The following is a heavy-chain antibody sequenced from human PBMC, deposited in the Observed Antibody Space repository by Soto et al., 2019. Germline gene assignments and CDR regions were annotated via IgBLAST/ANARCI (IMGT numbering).Heavy chain of an antibody. J-gene: IGHJ4*02. Sequence: SETLSLACTVSGASISSSYWSWLRQPPGQGLEWIGNVYYTGSTNYNPSLKSRVTISVDTSKKQFSLKMSSVTAADTAVYYCERVGGVPSSRPGLADWGQGILVTVSS. D-gene: IGHD6-13*01. CDR1: GASISSSY. V-gene: IGHV4-59*01. CDR2: VYYTGST. CDR3: ERVGGVPSSRPGLAD.